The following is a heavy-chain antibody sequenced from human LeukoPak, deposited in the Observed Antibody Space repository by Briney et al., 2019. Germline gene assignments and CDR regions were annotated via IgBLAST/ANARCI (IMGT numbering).Heavy chain of an antibody. V-gene: IGHV4-4*07. CDR1: RGSISSYY. D-gene: IGHD3-3*01. CDR3: ARDGWSGPLVGLFDY. Sequence: PSETLSLTCTVSRGSISSYYWSWIRQPAGKGLEWIGRIYASGSTNYNPSLKSRVTMSVDTSKNQFSLKLSSVTAADTAVYYCARDGWSGPLVGLFDYWGQGTLVTASS. CDR2: IYASGST. J-gene: IGHJ4*02.